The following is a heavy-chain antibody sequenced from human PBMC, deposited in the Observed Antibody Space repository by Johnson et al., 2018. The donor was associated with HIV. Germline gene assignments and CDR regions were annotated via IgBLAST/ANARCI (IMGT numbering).Heavy chain of an antibody. D-gene: IGHD3-22*01. CDR1: GFTFSSYV. V-gene: IGHV3-30*14. Sequence: QVQLVESGGGVVQPVRSLRLSCAASGFTFSSYVMHWVRQAPGKGLEWVAIISYDGNNKYYADSVKGRFTISRDNSKNTLYLQMNSLRAEDTAVYYCARAWVNYYDSPDAFDIWGQGTMVTVSS. CDR3: ARAWVNYYDSPDAFDI. J-gene: IGHJ3*02. CDR2: ISYDGNNK.